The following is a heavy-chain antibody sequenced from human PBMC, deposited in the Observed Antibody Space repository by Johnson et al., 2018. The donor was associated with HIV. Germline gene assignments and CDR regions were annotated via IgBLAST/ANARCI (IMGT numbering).Heavy chain of an antibody. CDR3: ARATYYYDTSGYLTRPRAFDV. CDR1: GFTFDEYD. Sequence: EVQLVESGGGVARPGGSLRLSCEASGFTFDEYDMSWVRQGPGKGLEWVSGINWNGGTPGYADSVKGRFTISRDNAKNSLYLEMNSLRVEDTALYYCARATYYYDTSGYLTRPRAFDVWGQGTMVTVSA. CDR2: INWNGGTP. V-gene: IGHV3-20*04. D-gene: IGHD3-22*01. J-gene: IGHJ3*01.